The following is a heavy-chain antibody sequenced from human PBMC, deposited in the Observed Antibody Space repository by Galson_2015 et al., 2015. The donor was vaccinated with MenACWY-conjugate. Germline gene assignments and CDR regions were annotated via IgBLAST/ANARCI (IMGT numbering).Heavy chain of an antibody. CDR1: GYTFTTYW. J-gene: IGHJ6*02. V-gene: IGHV5-51*01. CDR3: TRHPPGGRGMDV. Sequence: QSGAEVKKPGESLKISCKGSGYTFTTYWIGWVRQMPGKGLEWMGFISPGDSYTRYNPAFQGLVTISADKSISTAYLQWDSLQASDTAMYYCTRHPPGGRGMDVWGQGTTVTVSS. D-gene: IGHD1-26*01. CDR2: ISPGDSYT.